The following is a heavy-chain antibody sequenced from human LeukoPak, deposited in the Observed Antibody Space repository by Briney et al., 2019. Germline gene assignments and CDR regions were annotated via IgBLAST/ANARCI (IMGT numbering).Heavy chain of an antibody. CDR3: ARVFRYTDFWSGYYTEGYYYYMDV. CDR2: IYYSGST. V-gene: IGHV4-38-2*02. Sequence: SETLSLTCTVSGYSISSGYYWGWIRQPPGKGLEWIGSIYYSGSTYYNPSLKSRVTISVDTSKNQFSLKLSSVTAADTAVYYCARVFRYTDFWSGYYTEGYYYYMDVWGKGTTVTVSS. CDR1: GYSISSGYY. D-gene: IGHD3-3*01. J-gene: IGHJ6*03.